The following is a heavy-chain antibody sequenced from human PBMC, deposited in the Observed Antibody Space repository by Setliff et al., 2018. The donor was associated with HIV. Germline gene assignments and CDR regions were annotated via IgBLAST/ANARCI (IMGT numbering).Heavy chain of an antibody. CDR3: ARDTRIAATGTYYFDF. D-gene: IGHD6-13*01. J-gene: IGHJ4*02. Sequence: PSETLSLTCTVSGGSISSGGYYWNLIRQHPGKGLEWIGYIYYSGSTYYNPSLKSRVTISVDTSKNQFSLKLSSVTAADTAVYYCARDTRIAATGTYYFDFWGQGTLVTVS. CDR1: GGSISSGGYY. CDR2: IYYSGST. V-gene: IGHV4-31*03.